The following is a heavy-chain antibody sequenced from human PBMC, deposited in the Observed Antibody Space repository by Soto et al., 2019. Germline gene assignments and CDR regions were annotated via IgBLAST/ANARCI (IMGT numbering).Heavy chain of an antibody. V-gene: IGHV4-34*01. CDR1: GGSFSGYY. CDR2: IKHTGNT. D-gene: IGHD3-10*01. Sequence: QVQLEQWGAGLLKPSETLSLTCAVYGGSFSGYYWSWIRQPPGKGLEWIGEIKHTGNTNYRPSLKSRVIISVDTSKNQFSLNLNSVTAADTAVYFCARGLYDLVWGVTHLDYWGQGTLVTVSS. J-gene: IGHJ4*02. CDR3: ARGLYDLVWGVTHLDY.